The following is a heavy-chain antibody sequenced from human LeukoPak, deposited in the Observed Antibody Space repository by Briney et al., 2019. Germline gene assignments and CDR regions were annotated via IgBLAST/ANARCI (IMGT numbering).Heavy chain of an antibody. CDR2: ISYDGSNK. Sequence: GGSLRLSCAASGFTFSSYGMHWVRQAPGKGLEWVAVISYDGSNKYYADSVKGRFTISRDNAKNSLYLQMNSLRAEDTAVYYCARAVYGDYGNWFDPWGQGTLVTVSS. V-gene: IGHV3-30*03. CDR3: ARAVYGDYGNWFDP. J-gene: IGHJ5*02. D-gene: IGHD4-17*01. CDR1: GFTFSSYG.